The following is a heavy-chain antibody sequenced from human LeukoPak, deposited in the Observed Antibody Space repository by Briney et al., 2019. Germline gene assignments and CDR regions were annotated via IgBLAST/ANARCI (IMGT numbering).Heavy chain of an antibody. CDR1: GFTFSSYW. CDR3: ARGRGVGSSSGWVYFDY. D-gene: IGHD6-19*01. J-gene: IGHJ4*02. CDR2: INSDGSST. Sequence: PGGSLRLSCAASGFTFSSYWMHWVRQAPGKGLVWVSRINSDGSSTSYADSVKGRFTISRDNAKNTLYLQMNSLRAEDTAVYYCARGRGVGSSSGWVYFDYWGQGTLVTVSS. V-gene: IGHV3-74*01.